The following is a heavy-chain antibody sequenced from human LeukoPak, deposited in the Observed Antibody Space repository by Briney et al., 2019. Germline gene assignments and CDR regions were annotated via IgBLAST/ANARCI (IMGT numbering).Heavy chain of an antibody. CDR2: IKRDGSDK. D-gene: IGHD6-19*01. V-gene: IGHV3-7*01. Sequence: GGSLRLSCAASGFTFSSYWMSWVRQAPGKGLEWVANIKRDGSDKYYVGSVEGRFTISRDNDKNSLYPQMSSLRAEDTAIHYCARALYNRGWYPDYFDSWGQGALVTVSS. CDR3: ARALYNRGWYPDYFDS. J-gene: IGHJ4*02. CDR1: GFTFSSYW.